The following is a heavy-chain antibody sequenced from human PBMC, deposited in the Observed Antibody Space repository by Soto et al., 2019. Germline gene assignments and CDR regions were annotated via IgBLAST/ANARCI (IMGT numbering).Heavy chain of an antibody. CDR2: ISGRAGNT. V-gene: IGHV3-23*01. CDR1: GFTFGSYS. J-gene: IGHJ5*01. Sequence: GGSLRLSCAASGFTFGSYSMNWVRQAPGKGLEWVSVISGRAGNTYYADSVKGRFSVSTDNSKNTLFLHMSSLRAEDTAVYYCAKDRYCSSTSCSSLDSWGQGTLVTVSS. CDR3: AKDRYCSSTSCSSLDS. D-gene: IGHD2-2*01.